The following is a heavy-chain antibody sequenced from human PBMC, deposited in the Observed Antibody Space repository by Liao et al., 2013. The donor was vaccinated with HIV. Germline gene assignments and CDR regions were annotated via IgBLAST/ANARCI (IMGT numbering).Heavy chain of an antibody. Sequence: QVQLQESGPGLVKPSETLSLTCTVSGGSISSYYWTWIRQPPGKGLEWIGYIYYSGSTNYNPSLKSRVTISLDTSMKQFSLQLSSVTAADTAVYYCAGYNYGHDAFDIWGQGTMVIVSS. V-gene: IGHV4-59*01. CDR3: AGYNYGHDAFDI. CDR2: IYYSGST. CDR1: GGSISSYY. J-gene: IGHJ3*02. D-gene: IGHD5-18*01.